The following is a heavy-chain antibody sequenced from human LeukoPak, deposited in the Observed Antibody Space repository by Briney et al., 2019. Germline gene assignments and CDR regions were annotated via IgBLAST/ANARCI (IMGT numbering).Heavy chain of an antibody. CDR3: ASGYCSGGSCYRWIDY. J-gene: IGHJ4*02. Sequence: SQTLSLTCTVSGGSISSCGYYWSWIRQHPGKGLEWIGYIYYSGSTYYNPSLKSRVTISVDTSKNQFSLKLSSVTAADTAVYYCASGYCSGGSCYRWIDYWGQGTLVTVSS. CDR2: IYYSGST. V-gene: IGHV4-31*03. CDR1: GGSISSCGYY. D-gene: IGHD2-15*01.